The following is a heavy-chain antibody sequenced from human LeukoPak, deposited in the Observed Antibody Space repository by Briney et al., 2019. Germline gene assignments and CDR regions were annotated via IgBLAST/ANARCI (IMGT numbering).Heavy chain of an antibody. CDR2: VSAYNGKT. D-gene: IGHD1-26*01. J-gene: IGHJ4*02. V-gene: IGHV1-18*01. Sequence: ASVRGSCKASGYTFTTSYINWVRQAPGQGLEWMGWVSAYNGKTSYAQKFQGRVTMTTDSSTNTAYMDLTSLRSDDTAVYYCARGGTYYPCIDYWGQGTQVTVSS. CDR1: GYTFTTSY. CDR3: ARGGTYYPCIDY.